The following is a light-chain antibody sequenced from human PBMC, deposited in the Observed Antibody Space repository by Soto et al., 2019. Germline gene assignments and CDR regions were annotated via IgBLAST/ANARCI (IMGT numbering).Light chain of an antibody. CDR1: NIGSKS. J-gene: IGLJ1*01. V-gene: IGLV3-21*02. CDR3: QVWDSSSDSYV. Sequence: SYELTQPPSVSVAPGQTARITCGGHNIGSKSVHWYQQKPGQAPVLVVYDDSERPSGIPERFSGSNSGNTATLTISRVEAGDEADYYCQVWDSSSDSYVFGTGTKVNVL. CDR2: DDS.